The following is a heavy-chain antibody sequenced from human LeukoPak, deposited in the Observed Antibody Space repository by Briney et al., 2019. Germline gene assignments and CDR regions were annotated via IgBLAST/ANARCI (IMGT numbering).Heavy chain of an antibody. D-gene: IGHD2-15*01. CDR3: ARRYGSGSVFVWFDP. J-gene: IGHJ5*02. V-gene: IGHV1-8*01. CDR2: MNPKTGDT. CDR1: GYTFISYD. Sequence: ASVKVSCKASGYTFISYDINWVRQAPGQGLEWMGWMNPKTGDTGYGQKFQGRVNMSADTSISTAYLEVSSLRSQDTAVYYCARRYGSGSVFVWFDPWGQGTQVTVSA.